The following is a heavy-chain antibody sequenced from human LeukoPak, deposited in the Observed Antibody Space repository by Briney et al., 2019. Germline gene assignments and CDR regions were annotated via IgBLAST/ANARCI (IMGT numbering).Heavy chain of an antibody. CDR2: ISAYNGNT. J-gene: IGHJ4*02. V-gene: IGHV1-18*01. CDR3: ARGRDYYDSYYFDY. Sequence: ASVKVSCKASGYTFTSYGISWVRQAPGQGLEWMGWISAYNGNTNYAQKLQGRVTMTTDTSTSTAYMELSSLRSEDTAVYYCARGRDYYDSYYFDYWGQGTLVTVSS. D-gene: IGHD3-22*01. CDR1: GYTFTSYG.